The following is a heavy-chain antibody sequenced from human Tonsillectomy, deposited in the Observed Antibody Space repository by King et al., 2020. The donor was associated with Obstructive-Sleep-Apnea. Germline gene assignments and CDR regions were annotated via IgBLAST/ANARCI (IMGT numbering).Heavy chain of an antibody. D-gene: IGHD6-13*01. J-gene: IGHJ4*02. CDR3: MTDGDVWHQLVL. Sequence: EVQLVESGGGLVKPGESLRLSCVASGFTFNNAWMSWVRQAPGKGLEWVGLIKRKIEGETTDYVAPVKGRFTISRDDSINTVYLHMSSLKIEDTAMYYCMTDGDVWHQLVLGGQGTLVTVSS. V-gene: IGHV3-15*01. CDR2: IKRKIEGETT. CDR1: GFTFNNAW.